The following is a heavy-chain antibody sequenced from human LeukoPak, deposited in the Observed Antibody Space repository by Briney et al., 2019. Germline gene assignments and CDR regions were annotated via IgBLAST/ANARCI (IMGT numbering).Heavy chain of an antibody. CDR2: IIPILGIA. V-gene: IGHV1-69*04. J-gene: IGHJ4*02. D-gene: IGHD3-9*01. Sequence: SVKVSCKASGYTFTSYGISWVRQAPGQGLEWMGRIIPILGIANYAQKFQGRVTITADKSTSTAYMELSSLRSEDTAVYYCARYKGDWLSFDYWGQGTLVTVSS. CDR1: GYTFTSYG. CDR3: ARYKGDWLSFDY.